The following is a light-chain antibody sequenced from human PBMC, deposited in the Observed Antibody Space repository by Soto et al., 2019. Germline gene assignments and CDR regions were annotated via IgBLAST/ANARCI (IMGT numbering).Light chain of an antibody. J-gene: IGLJ1*01. CDR1: SSDVGNYNL. Sequence: QSALTQPASVSGSPGQSITISCTGTSSDVGNYNLVSWYQHHPGKAPKLMIYEGSRRPSGVSNRFSGSKSGNTASRTISGLQAEDEADYYCCAYAGPTYYCFGTGTKLTVL. CDR2: EGS. CDR3: CAYAGPTYYC. V-gene: IGLV2-23*01.